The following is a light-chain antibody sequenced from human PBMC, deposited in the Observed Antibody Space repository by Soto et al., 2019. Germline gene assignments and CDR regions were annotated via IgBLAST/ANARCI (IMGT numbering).Light chain of an antibody. CDR3: QQYGSSGT. Sequence: EIVLTQCPGTLCLCPGERATISCGASQSVSNNYLAWYQQKPGQAPRLLIYGASNRATGIPDRFSGSGSGTDFTLTISRLEPEDFAVYYCQQYGSSGTFGQGTKVDIK. CDR1: QSVSNNY. CDR2: GAS. J-gene: IGKJ1*01. V-gene: IGKV3-20*01.